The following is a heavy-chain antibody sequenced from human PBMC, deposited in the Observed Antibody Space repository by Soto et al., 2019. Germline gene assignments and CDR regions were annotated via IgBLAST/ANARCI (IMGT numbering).Heavy chain of an antibody. J-gene: IGHJ4*02. CDR2: INPTGGGT. CDR1: GYTFTAYY. Sequence: GASVKVSCKASGYTFTAYYMHWVRQAPGQGLEWMGIINPTGGGTRYAQKFQGRVTMTRDTSTSTVYMELSSLKSEDTAVYYCARGGEGASSTWYSSDYWGQGTLVTVSS. CDR3: ARGGEGASSTWYSSDY. D-gene: IGHD6-13*01. V-gene: IGHV1-46*01.